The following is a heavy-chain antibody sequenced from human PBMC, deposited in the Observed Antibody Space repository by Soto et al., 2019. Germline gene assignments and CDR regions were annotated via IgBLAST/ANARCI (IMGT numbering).Heavy chain of an antibody. D-gene: IGHD1-1*01. Sequence: ASVKVSCKTSGYTFTTYGVAWVRQAPGQGPEWMGWISVNNGNALYAQKFQGRVSLTADTSTTTVYLDLTSLRSDDTAVYYCARDVLPIGTDYNYSGDWGRGTLVTVSS. CDR3: ARDVLPIGTDYNYSGD. CDR2: ISVNNGNA. CDR1: GYTFTTYG. V-gene: IGHV1-18*04. J-gene: IGHJ4*02.